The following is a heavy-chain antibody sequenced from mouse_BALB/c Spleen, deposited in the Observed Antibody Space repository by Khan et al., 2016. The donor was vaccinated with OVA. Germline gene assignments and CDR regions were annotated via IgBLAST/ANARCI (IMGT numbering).Heavy chain of an antibody. J-gene: IGHJ3*01. Sequence: QVHVKQSGPGLVQPSQSLSITCTVSGFSLTTYGVHWVRQSPGKGLEWLGVIWSGGSTDYNAAFISSMSISKDNSKSQVFFKMNSRQANDTAIYYCARNYDYDEGLAYWGQGTLVTVSA. V-gene: IGHV2-2*02. CDR2: IWSGGST. CDR3: ARNYDYDEGLAY. CDR1: GFSLTTYG. D-gene: IGHD2-4*01.